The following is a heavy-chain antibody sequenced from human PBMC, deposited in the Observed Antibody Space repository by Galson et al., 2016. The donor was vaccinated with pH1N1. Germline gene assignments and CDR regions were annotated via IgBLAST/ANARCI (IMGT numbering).Heavy chain of an antibody. J-gene: IGHJ3*02. Sequence: TLSLTCTVSGGSISSGDSYWSWIRQPPGKGLEWIGYIYYSGSTYYNPSLKSRVSMSLDTSKNQFSLNLNSVTAADTAVYYCARGRKWLRFLDWLTDAFDIWGQGTMVTVSS. V-gene: IGHV4-30-4*08. D-gene: IGHD3-3*01. CDR1: GGSISSGDSY. CDR2: IYYSGST. CDR3: ARGRKWLRFLDWLTDAFDI.